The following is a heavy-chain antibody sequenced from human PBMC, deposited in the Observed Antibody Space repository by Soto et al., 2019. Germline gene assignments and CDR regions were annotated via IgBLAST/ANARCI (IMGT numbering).Heavy chain of an antibody. V-gene: IGHV3-48*02. CDR3: ARTYSSSWYRNPSEYFQH. D-gene: IGHD6-13*01. J-gene: IGHJ1*01. CDR1: GFTFSSYS. Sequence: SLRLSCAASGFTFSSYSMNWVRQAPGKGLEWVSYISSSSSTIYYADSVKGRFTISRDNAKNSLYLQMNSLRDEDTAVYYCARTYSSSWYRNPSEYFQHWGQGTLVTVSS. CDR2: ISSSSSTI.